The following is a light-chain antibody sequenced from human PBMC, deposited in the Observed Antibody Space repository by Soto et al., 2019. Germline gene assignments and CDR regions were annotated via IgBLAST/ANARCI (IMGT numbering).Light chain of an antibody. CDR3: QEYNSWPFT. V-gene: IGKV3-15*01. CDR1: QSVSSN. Sequence: EIVMTQSPATLSVSPGERATLSCRASQSVSSNLAWYQQKPGQAPRLLIYGASTRATGIPARFSASGSGSEFTLTISSLASAAFEVYYCQEYNSWPFTFGQGTRLEIK. CDR2: GAS. J-gene: IGKJ5*01.